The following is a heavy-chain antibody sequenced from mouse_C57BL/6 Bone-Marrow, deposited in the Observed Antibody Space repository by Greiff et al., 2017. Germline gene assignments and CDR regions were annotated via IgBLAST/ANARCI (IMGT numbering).Heavy chain of an antibody. D-gene: IGHD2-14*01. CDR2: IDPKDGET. CDR3: ARGYDVDY. CDR1: GFNIKDYY. Sequence: VQLQQSGAELVKPGASVKLSCTASGFNIKDYYMHWVKQRTEQGLEWIGRIDPKDGETKYASKFQGKATITADTSANTAYLQLSSLTSEDTAVYYCARGYDVDYWGQGTTLTVSS. J-gene: IGHJ2*01. V-gene: IGHV14-2*01.